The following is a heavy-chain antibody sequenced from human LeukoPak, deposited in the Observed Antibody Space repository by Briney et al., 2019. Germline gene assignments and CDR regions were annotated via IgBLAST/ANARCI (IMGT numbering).Heavy chain of an antibody. V-gene: IGHV3-7*01. CDR2: INQGGSEK. D-gene: IGHD3-22*01. Sequence: GGSLRLSCAASGFTFNSNWMTWVRQAPGKGLEWVANINQGGSEKYYVDSVKGRFTISRDNAKNSLYLQMNSLRAEDTAVYYCARDTTYYYDSSGYYYFDYWGQGTLVTVSS. CDR1: GFTFNSNW. CDR3: ARDTTYYYDSSGYYYFDY. J-gene: IGHJ4*02.